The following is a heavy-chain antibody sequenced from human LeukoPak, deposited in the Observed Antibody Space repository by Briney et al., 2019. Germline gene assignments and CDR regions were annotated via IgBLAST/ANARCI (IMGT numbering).Heavy chain of an antibody. V-gene: IGHV3-30*03. J-gene: IGHJ4*02. Sequence: GGSLRLSCAASGFTFRSYGMQWVRQAPGKGLEWVAVISYEGSNKYYADSVKGRFTISRDNSRNTLHLQMNSLRAEDTALYYCVTDRDFWSGYSYDYWGQGTLVTVSS. CDR3: VTDRDFWSGYSYDY. CDR1: GFTFRSYG. CDR2: ISYEGSNK. D-gene: IGHD3-3*01.